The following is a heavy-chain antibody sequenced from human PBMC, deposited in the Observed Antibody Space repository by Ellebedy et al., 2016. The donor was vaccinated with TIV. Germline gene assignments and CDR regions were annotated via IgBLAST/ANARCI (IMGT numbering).Heavy chain of an antibody. CDR1: GYTLSGYY. J-gene: IGHJ4*02. CDR2: INPKSCAA. Sequence: AASVKVSCKASGYTLSGYYMHWVRQAPGQGLEWMGSINPKSCAAKYAERFQGRITMTSDTSMNTAYMGLSSLRSDDTAVYFCARGNLLGSWYVNHFDNWGQGSLLTVSS. V-gene: IGHV1-2*02. D-gene: IGHD6-13*01. CDR3: ARGNLLGSWYVNHFDN.